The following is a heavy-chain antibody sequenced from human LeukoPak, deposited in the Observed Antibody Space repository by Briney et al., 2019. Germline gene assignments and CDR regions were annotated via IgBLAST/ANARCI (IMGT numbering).Heavy chain of an antibody. CDR3: ARDPAPYYYDSSGYYYGTY. CDR1: GFTVSSNY. V-gene: IGHV3-66*01. CDR2: IYSGGST. D-gene: IGHD3-22*01. Sequence: GGSLRLSCAASGFTVSSNYMSWVRHAPGKGLEWVSVIYSGGSTYYADSVKGRFTISRDNSKNTLYLQMNSLRAEDTAVYYCARDPAPYYYDSSGYYYGTYWGQGTLVTVSS. J-gene: IGHJ4*02.